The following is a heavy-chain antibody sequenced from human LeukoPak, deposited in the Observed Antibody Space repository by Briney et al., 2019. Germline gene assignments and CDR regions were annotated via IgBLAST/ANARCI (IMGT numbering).Heavy chain of an antibody. D-gene: IGHD1-26*01. CDR1: GFTFSSYA. V-gene: IGHV3-30-3*01. CDR3: ARADDGGATKEALDY. CDR2: ISYVGSNK. J-gene: IGHJ4*02. Sequence: GGSLRLSCAASGFTFSSYAMHWVRQAPGKGLEGVAVISYVGSNKYYADSVKGRFTISRDNSKNTLYLQMNSLRAEDTAVYYCARADDGGATKEALDYWGQGTLVTVSS.